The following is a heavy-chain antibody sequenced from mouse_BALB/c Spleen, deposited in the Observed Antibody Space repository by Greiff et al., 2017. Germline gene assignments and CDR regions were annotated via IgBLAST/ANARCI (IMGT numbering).Heavy chain of an antibody. Sequence: DVKLVESGPGLVKPSQSLSLTCTVTGYSITSDYAWNWIRQFPGNKLEWMGYISYSGSTSYNPSLKSRISITRDTSKNQFFLQLNSVTTEDTATYYCAIRLTWYFDVWGAGTTVTVSS. CDR1: GYSITSDYA. CDR3: AIRLTWYFDV. D-gene: IGHD1-2*01. CDR2: ISYSGST. J-gene: IGHJ1*01. V-gene: IGHV3-2*02.